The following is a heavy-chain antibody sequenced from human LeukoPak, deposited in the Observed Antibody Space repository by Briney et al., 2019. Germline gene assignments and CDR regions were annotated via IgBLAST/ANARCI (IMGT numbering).Heavy chain of an antibody. V-gene: IGHV3-7*01. D-gene: IGHD6-13*01. Sequence: GGSLRLSCAVSGFNFSSYWMNWVRQAPGKGLEWVASIRQDGGEKSYVDSVKGRFTISRDNTKNSLYLQINSLRAEDTAVYYCARDGTAAGPYFDLWGQGTLVTVSS. CDR2: IRQDGGEK. J-gene: IGHJ4*01. CDR3: ARDGTAAGPYFDL. CDR1: GFNFSSYW.